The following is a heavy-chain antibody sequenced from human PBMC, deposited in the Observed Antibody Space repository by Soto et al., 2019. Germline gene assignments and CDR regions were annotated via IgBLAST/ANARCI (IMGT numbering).Heavy chain of an antibody. CDR2: INSDGSST. J-gene: IGHJ4*02. CDR1: GFTLSSYW. Sequence: GGSLRLSFAAPGFTLSSYWKHRVRQAPGKGLEWVSRINSDGSSTSYADIVRGRFTISRDNAKNTVYLQMNSLRAEDTALYYCARGIRNYYGSDYWGQGTLVTVSS. D-gene: IGHD3-10*01. CDR3: ARGIRNYYGSDY. V-gene: IGHV3-74*01.